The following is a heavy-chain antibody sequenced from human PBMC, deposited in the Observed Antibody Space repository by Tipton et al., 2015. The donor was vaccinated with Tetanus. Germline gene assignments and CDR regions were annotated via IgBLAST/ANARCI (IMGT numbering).Heavy chain of an antibody. CDR2: VNPDSGGT. CDR1: GYAFTAYY. J-gene: IGHJ4*02. CDR3: AGVHGFDPSNLGY. V-gene: IGHV1-2*04. D-gene: IGHD5-12*01. Sequence: QLVQSGAEVKKPGASVKVSCKASGYAFTAYYIHWVRQAPGKGLEWMGWVNPDSGGTNLALRFQGWVTLTSDTSSDTAYMEMSRRSVDDAAAYYCAGVHGFDPSNLGYWGPGTVVTVSS.